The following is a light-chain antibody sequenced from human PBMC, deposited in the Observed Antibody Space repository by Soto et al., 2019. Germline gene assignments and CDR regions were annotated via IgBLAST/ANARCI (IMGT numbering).Light chain of an antibody. Sequence: TVVTQEPSFSVSPGGTVTLTCGLSSGSVSASYGPSWYQQTPGQAPRRLIYSAYTRSSGVPDRFSGSILGNKAALTITGAQADDESDYYCVLYLGSGIWVFGGGTKLTVL. J-gene: IGLJ3*02. CDR1: SGSVSASYG. CDR3: VLYLGSGIWV. CDR2: SAY. V-gene: IGLV8-61*01.